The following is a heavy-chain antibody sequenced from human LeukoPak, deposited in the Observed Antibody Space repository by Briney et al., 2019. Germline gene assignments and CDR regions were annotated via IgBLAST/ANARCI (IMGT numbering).Heavy chain of an antibody. V-gene: IGHV4-59*01. D-gene: IGHD6-13*01. CDR1: GRSISSYY. CDR2: IYYSGST. CDR3: ARGRWVSGPYYFDY. J-gene: IGHJ4*02. Sequence: SETLSLTCTVSGRSISSYYWSWIRQPPGKGLEWIGYIYYSGSTNYNPSLKSRVTISVDTSKNQFSLKLSSVTAADTAVHYCARGRWVSGPYYFDYWGQGTLVTVSS.